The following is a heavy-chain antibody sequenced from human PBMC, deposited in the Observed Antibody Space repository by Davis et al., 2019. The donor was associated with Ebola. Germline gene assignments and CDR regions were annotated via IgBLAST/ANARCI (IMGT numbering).Heavy chain of an antibody. J-gene: IGHJ3*02. D-gene: IGHD2-2*01. V-gene: IGHV4-39*01. Sequence: MPSETLSLTCTVSGGSISSGGYYWSWIRQHPGKGLEWIGYIYYSGSTYYNPSLKSRVTISVDTSKNQFSLKLSSVTAADTAVYYCARQLTKYQLLFPSAFDIWGQGTMVTVSS. CDR3: ARQLTKYQLLFPSAFDI. CDR1: GGSISSGGYY. CDR2: IYYSGST.